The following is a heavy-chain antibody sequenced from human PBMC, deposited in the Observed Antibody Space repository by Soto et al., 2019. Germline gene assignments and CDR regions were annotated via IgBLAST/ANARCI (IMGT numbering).Heavy chain of an antibody. CDR3: AIQGSYGDHDY. V-gene: IGHV3-21*01. J-gene: IGHJ4*02. CDR2: ISSSSYI. D-gene: IGHD4-17*01. Sequence: EVQLVESGGGLVKPGGSLRLSCAASGFTFSSYSINWVRQAPGKGLEWVSSISSSSYIYYAASVKGRFTISRDNAKNSLYLKMSMLRAEDTAMYYCAIQGSYGDHDYRGQGTLVTVSS. CDR1: GFTFSSYS.